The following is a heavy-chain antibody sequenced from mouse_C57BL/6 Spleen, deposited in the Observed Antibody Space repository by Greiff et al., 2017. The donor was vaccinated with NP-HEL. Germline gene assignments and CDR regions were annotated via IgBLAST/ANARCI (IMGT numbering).Heavy chain of an antibody. J-gene: IGHJ3*01. CDR2: ISSGSSTI. CDR1: GFTFSDYG. V-gene: IGHV5-17*01. Sequence: EVNVVESGGGLVKPGGSLKLSCAASGFTFSDYGMHWVRQAPEKGLEWVAYISSGSSTIYYADTVKGRFTISRDNAKNTLFLQMTSLRSEDTAMYYCARRDYDVKAWFAYWGQGTLVTVSA. D-gene: IGHD2-4*01. CDR3: ARRDYDVKAWFAY.